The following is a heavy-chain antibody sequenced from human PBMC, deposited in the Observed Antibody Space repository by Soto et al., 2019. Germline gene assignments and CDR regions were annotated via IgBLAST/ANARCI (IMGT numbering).Heavy chain of an antibody. V-gene: IGHV3-23*01. D-gene: IGHD2-15*01. Sequence: GGSLRLSCAASGFTFSSYAMSWVRQAPGKGLEWVSAISGSGGSTYYADSVKGRFTISRDNSKNTLYLQMNSLRAEDTAVYYCAKVLSSQPYYGMDVWGQGXTVTVYS. J-gene: IGHJ6*02. CDR2: ISGSGGST. CDR1: GFTFSSYA. CDR3: AKVLSSQPYYGMDV.